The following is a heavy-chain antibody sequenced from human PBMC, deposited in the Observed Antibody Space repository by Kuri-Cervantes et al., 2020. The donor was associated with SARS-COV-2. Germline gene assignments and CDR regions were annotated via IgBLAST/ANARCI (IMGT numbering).Heavy chain of an antibody. CDR3: ARDRMESLLWFGVVGAFDI. V-gene: IGHV4-30-4*08. D-gene: IGHD3-10*01. CDR2: IYYSGST. CDR1: GGSISSGGYS. Sequence: SETLSLTCAVSGGSISSGGYSWSWIRQPPGKGLEWIGYIYYSGSTYYNPSLKSRVTISVDTSKNQFSLKLSSVTAADTAVYYCARDRMESLLWFGVVGAFDIWGQGTVVTVSS. J-gene: IGHJ3*02.